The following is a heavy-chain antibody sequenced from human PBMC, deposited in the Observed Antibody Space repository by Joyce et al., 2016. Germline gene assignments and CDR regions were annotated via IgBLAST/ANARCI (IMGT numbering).Heavy chain of an antibody. J-gene: IGHJ4*02. CDR2: KSYDEIYK. CDR3: AKILTATYSSGWFLDY. D-gene: IGHD6-25*01. Sequence: QVQLVESGGGVVQPGRSLRLSCAASGLTLSNYGVHWVRQGPGKGMEWGAVKSYDEIYKYYADSVKGRFTISRDNSKNTVFLEMNSLRAEDTAVYYCAKILTATYSSGWFLDYWGQGTLVTVSS. CDR1: GLTLSNYG. V-gene: IGHV3-30*18.